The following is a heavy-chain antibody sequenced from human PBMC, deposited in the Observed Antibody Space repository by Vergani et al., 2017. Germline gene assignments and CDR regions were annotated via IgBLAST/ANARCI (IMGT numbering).Heavy chain of an antibody. J-gene: IGHJ4*02. CDR2: INPNSGGT. V-gene: IGHV1-2*02. Sequence: QVHLVQSGAEVKKPGASVKISCRTSGYTFIDYYIHWIRQAPGQGLEWMGWINPNSGGTNYAQKFQGRVTMTRDTSISTAYMELSRLRSDDKAVYYCARGQWLPTLSFDYWGQGTLVTVSS. CDR3: ARGQWLPTLSFDY. CDR1: GYTFIDYY. D-gene: IGHD6-19*01.